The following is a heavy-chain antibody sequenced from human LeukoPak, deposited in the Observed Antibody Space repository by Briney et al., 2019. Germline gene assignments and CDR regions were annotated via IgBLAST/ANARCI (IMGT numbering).Heavy chain of an antibody. CDR2: MNPNSGNI. Sequence: ASVKVSCKASGYTFTSYDINWVRQATGQGLEYMGWMNPNSGNIEYAQKFQGRVTMTRDTPISTAYMELSSLRSEDTAVYYCARRTEHGNDYWGQGTLVTVSS. CDR3: ARRTEHGNDY. D-gene: IGHD4-23*01. V-gene: IGHV1-8*01. CDR1: GYTFTSYD. J-gene: IGHJ4*02.